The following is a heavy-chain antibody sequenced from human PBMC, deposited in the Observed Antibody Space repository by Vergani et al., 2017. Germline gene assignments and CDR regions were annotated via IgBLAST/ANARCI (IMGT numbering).Heavy chain of an antibody. CDR3: AKLSARMTTVTDP. V-gene: IGHV3-23*04. CDR2: ISGSGGST. CDR1: GFALNRHA. J-gene: IGHJ5*02. Sequence: VQLVESGGGVVQPGTSLRLSCVVSGFALNRHAMYWVRQAPGKGLEWVSAISGSGGSTYYADSVKGRFTISRDNSKNTLYLQMNSLRAEDTAVYYCAKLSARMTTVTDPWGQGTLVTVSS. D-gene: IGHD4-17*01.